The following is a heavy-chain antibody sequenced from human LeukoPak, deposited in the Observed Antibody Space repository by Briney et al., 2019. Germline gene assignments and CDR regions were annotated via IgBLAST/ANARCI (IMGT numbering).Heavy chain of an antibody. CDR1: GFTFSSYG. CDR2: ISGSGGTT. V-gene: IGHV3-23*01. CDR3: AKDPPTVMANAFHI. Sequence: PEESLRLSCAASGFTFSSYGMSWVRQAPGKGLEWVSSISGSGGTTYYADSVKGRFTISRDNSKNTLYLQMNSLRADDTAVYSCAKDPPTVMANAFHIWGQGTMVTVS. J-gene: IGHJ3*02. D-gene: IGHD5-18*01.